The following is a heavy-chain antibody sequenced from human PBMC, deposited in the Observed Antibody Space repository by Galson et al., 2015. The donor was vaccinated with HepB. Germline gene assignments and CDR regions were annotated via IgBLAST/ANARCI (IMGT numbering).Heavy chain of an antibody. J-gene: IGHJ4*02. CDR1: GYTFTSYA. Sequence: SVKVSCKASGYTFTSYAIHWVRQAPGQRLEWMGWINAGNGNRKYSDKFQGRLTITRDTSANIAYMDLSSLRSEDTAVYYCASEPIYGTSFAFDHWGQGTLVTVPS. CDR3: ASEPIYGTSFAFDH. CDR2: INAGNGNR. V-gene: IGHV1-3*01. D-gene: IGHD4-17*01.